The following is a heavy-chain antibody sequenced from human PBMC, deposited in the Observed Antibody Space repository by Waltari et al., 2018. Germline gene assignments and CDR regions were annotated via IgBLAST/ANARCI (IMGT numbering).Heavy chain of an antibody. CDR1: GGSISSSSYY. CDR3: ARDLEIVGATGHAHWFDP. D-gene: IGHD1-26*01. J-gene: IGHJ5*02. CDR2: IYYSGST. Sequence: QLQLQESGPGLVKPSETLSLTCTVSGGSISSSSYYWGWIRQPPGKGLEWIGSIYYSGSTYYNPSLKSRVTISVDTSKNQFSLKLSSVTAADTAVYYCARDLEIVGATGHAHWFDPWGQGTLVTVSS. V-gene: IGHV4-39*07.